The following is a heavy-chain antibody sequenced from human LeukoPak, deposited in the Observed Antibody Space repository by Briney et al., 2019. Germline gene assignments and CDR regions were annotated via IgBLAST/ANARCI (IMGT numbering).Heavy chain of an antibody. CDR3: ARGPYGYASSATLGSYNWFDP. J-gene: IGHJ5*02. D-gene: IGHD3-10*01. CDR1: GYSFTNYW. Sequence: GESLKISCKGSGYSFTNYWIGWVRQMPGKGLEWMGIIYPGDSRTRYSPSFQDQVTISADKSINTAYLQWSSLKASDTAMYYCARGPYGYASSATLGSYNWFDPWGQGTLVTVSS. V-gene: IGHV5-51*01. CDR2: IYPGDSRT.